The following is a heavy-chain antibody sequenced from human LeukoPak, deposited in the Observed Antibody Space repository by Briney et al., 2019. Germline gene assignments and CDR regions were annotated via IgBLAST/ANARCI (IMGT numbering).Heavy chain of an antibody. CDR1: GFTVSSNY. CDR2: IYSGGST. D-gene: IGHD3-22*01. Sequence: GGSLRLSCAAAGFTVSSNYMSWVRQAPGKGLEWVSVIYSGGSTYYADSVKGRFTISRDNSKNTLYLQMKSLRAEDTAVYYCASSYDSSGYFYLWGQGTLVTVSS. J-gene: IGHJ4*02. CDR3: ASSYDSSGYFYL. V-gene: IGHV3-53*01.